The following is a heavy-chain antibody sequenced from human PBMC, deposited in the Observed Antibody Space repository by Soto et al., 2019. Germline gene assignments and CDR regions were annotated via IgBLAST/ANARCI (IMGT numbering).Heavy chain of an antibody. D-gene: IGHD6-13*01. Sequence: GGSLRLSCAASGFTFSSYAMHWVRQAPGKGLEWVAVISYDGSNKYYADSVKGRFTISRDNSKNTLYLQMNSLRAEDTAVYYCARDARRSSSWYKGAFDIWGQGTMVTVSS. CDR2: ISYDGSNK. CDR1: GFTFSSYA. J-gene: IGHJ3*02. V-gene: IGHV3-30-3*01. CDR3: ARDARRSSSWYKGAFDI.